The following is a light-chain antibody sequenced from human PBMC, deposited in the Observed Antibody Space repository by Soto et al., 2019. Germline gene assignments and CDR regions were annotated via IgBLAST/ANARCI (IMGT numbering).Light chain of an antibody. V-gene: IGKV3-20*01. CDR2: GTS. CDR1: QSVTSSY. J-gene: IGKJ2*01. CDR3: QQYNSSPPMYT. Sequence: EIVLTQSPVTLSLSPGDRATLSCRTSQSVTSSYLAWYQQRPGQAPRLLIYGTSSRATGIPDRFSGSGSGTDFTLTISRLEPEDFAVYYCQQYNSSPPMYTFGQGTKLEIK.